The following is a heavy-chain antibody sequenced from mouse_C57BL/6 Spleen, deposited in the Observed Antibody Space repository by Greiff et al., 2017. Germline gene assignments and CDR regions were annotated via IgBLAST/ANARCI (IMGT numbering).Heavy chain of an antibody. CDR2: IDPSDSYT. CDR1: GYTFTSYW. CDR3: ARSAVVAGDY. D-gene: IGHD1-1*01. J-gene: IGHJ2*01. Sequence: VQLQQPGAELVRPGPSVKLSCKASGYTFTSYWMHWVKQRPGQGLEWIGVIDPSDSYTNYNQKFKGKATLTADKSSSTAYMQLSSLTSEDSAVYFCARSAVVAGDYWGQGTTLTVSS. V-gene: IGHV1-59*01.